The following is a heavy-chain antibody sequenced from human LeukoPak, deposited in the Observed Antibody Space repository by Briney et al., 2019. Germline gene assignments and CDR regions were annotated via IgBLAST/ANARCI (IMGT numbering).Heavy chain of an antibody. CDR3: ARDRYYDFWSGSPFDY. V-gene: IGHV3-21*01. J-gene: IGHJ4*02. Sequence: PGGSLRLSCAASGFTFSRYSMNWVRQAPGKGLEWVSSISSSSSYIYYADSVKGRFTISRDNAKNSLYLQMNSLRAEDTAVYYCARDRYYDFWSGSPFDYWGQGTLVTASS. CDR1: GFTFSRYS. CDR2: ISSSSSYI. D-gene: IGHD3-3*01.